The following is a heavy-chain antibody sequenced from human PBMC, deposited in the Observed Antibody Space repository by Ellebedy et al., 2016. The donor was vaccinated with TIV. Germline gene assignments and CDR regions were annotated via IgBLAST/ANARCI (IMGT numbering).Heavy chain of an antibody. V-gene: IGHV1-46*01. CDR2: IHPRGGST. CDR1: GYTFTSYY. CDR3: ARSTVRGKYYFDH. D-gene: IGHD3-10*01. J-gene: IGHJ4*02. Sequence: AASVKVSCKASGYTFTSYYMNWVRQALGLGLAWMGLIHPRGGSTSYAQKFQGRITETRDTSTSTRYMELSRLRSEDTAVYYWARSTVRGKYYFDHWGQGTLFTVSS.